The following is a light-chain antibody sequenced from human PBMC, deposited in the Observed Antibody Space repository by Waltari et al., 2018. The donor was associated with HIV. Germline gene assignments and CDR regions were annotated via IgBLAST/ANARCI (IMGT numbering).Light chain of an antibody. CDR2: DNN. CDR1: RSHIGNNY. CDR3: GTWDSSLSAGV. J-gene: IGLJ2*01. V-gene: IGLV1-51*01. Sequence: QSVLTQPPSVSAAPGQKVTIPCPGSRSHIGNNYVFWYQQLQGTAPKLLIYDNNKRPSGIPDRFSGSKSGTSATLGITGLQTGDEADYYCGTWDSSLSAGVFGGGTKLTVL.